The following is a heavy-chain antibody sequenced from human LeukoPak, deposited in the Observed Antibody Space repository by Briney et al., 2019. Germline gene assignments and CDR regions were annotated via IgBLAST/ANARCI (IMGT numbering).Heavy chain of an antibody. D-gene: IGHD2-15*01. CDR2: ISYSGST. Sequence: SETLSLTCTVSGGSISSYYWIWIRQPPGKGLEWIGYISYSGSTYYNPSLKSRVTISVDTSKNQFSLKLSSVTAADTAVYYCARGSSSSSWWFNFDYWGQGTLVTVSS. CDR3: ARGSSSSSWWFNFDY. V-gene: IGHV4-59*01. J-gene: IGHJ4*02. CDR1: GGSISSYY.